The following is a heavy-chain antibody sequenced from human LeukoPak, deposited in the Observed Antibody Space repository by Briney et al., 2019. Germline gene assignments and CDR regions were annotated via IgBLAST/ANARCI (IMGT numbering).Heavy chain of an antibody. CDR2: IDHSGST. V-gene: IGHV4-34*01. J-gene: IGHJ4*02. Sequence: PSETLSLTCAVYGGSFSAFYWSWIRQPPGKGLEWIGEIDHSGSTTYNPTLKSRVTISLDTSKNQFSLRLSSVTAADTAVYYCARRSGPESYYDYWGQGTLVTVSS. D-gene: IGHD1-26*01. CDR1: GGSFSAFY. CDR3: ARRSGPESYYDY.